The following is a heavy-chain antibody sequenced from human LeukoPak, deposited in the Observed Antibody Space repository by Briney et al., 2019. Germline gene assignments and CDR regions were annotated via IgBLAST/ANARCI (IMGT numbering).Heavy chain of an antibody. CDR1: GFTFSSYS. V-gene: IGHV3-21*01. J-gene: IGHJ4*02. Sequence: GGSLRLSCAASGFTFSSYSMNWVRQAPGKGLEWVSSISSSSSYIYYADSEKGRFTISRDNAKNSLYLQMNSLRAEDTAVYYCARVVGSTSPMDYWGQGTLVTVSS. CDR3: ARVVGSTSPMDY. CDR2: ISSSSSYI. D-gene: IGHD2-2*01.